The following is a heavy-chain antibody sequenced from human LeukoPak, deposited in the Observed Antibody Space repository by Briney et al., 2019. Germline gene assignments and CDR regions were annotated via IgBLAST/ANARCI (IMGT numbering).Heavy chain of an antibody. CDR1: GYTFTGCY. J-gene: IGHJ5*02. V-gene: IGHV1-2*02. Sequence: ASVQVSCKASGYTFTGCYMHWVRQAPGQGLEWMGWINPNSGGTNYAQKFQGRVTMTRNTSISTAYMELSRLRSDDTAVYYCARGRLVFDFWSGYYWFDPWGQGTLVTVSS. CDR2: INPNSGGT. D-gene: IGHD3-3*01. CDR3: ARGRLVFDFWSGYYWFDP.